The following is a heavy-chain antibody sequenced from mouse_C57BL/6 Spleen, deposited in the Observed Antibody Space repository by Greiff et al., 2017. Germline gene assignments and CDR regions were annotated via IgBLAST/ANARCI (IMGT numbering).Heavy chain of an antibody. V-gene: IGHV1-63*01. CDR3: ARSTVVATGANAMDY. J-gene: IGHJ4*01. CDR2: IYPGGGYT. Sequence: VQLQESGAELVRPGTSVKMSCKASGYTFTNYWIGWAKQRPGHGLEWIGDIYPGGGYTNYNEKFKGKATLTADKSYSTAYMQFSSLTSEDSAIYYCARSTVVATGANAMDYWGQGTSVTVSS. CDR1: GYTFTNYW. D-gene: IGHD1-1*01.